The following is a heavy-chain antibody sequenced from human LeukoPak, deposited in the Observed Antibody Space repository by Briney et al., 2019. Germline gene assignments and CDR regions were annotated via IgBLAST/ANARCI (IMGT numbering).Heavy chain of an antibody. CDR3: ARDRLPNSVGAFDI. CDR2: ISVYNGNT. V-gene: IGHV1-18*01. D-gene: IGHD5-18*01. Sequence: ASVKVSCKASGYTFTSYGISWVRQAPGQGLEWMGWISVYNGNTNYAQKLQGRVTMTTDTSTSTAYMELRSLRSDDTAVYYCARDRLPNSVGAFDIWGQGTMVTVSS. CDR1: GYTFTSYG. J-gene: IGHJ3*02.